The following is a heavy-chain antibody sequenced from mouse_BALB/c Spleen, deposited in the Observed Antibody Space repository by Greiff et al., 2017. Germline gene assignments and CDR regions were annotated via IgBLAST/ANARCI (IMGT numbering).Heavy chain of an antibody. CDR2: IYPGNSDT. Sequence: VQLQQSGTVLARPGVSVKMSCKASGYTFTSYWMHWVKQRPGQGLEWIGAIYPGNSDTSYNQKFKGKAKLTAVTSTSTAYLELSSLTNEDSAVYYCTRKNYRDYYAMDYWGQGTSVTVSS. V-gene: IGHV1-5*01. CDR1: GYTFTSYW. J-gene: IGHJ4*01. CDR3: TRKNYRDYYAMDY. D-gene: IGHD1-1*02.